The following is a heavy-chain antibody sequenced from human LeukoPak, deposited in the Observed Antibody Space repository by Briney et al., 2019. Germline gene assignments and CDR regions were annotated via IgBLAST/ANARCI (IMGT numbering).Heavy chain of an antibody. CDR3: AREGSQDAFDI. J-gene: IGHJ3*02. CDR1: GYTFTGYY. Sequence: GASVKVSCKASGYTFTGYYMHWVRQAPGQGLEWMGIINPSGGSTSYAQKFQGRVTMTRDMSTSTVYMELSSLRSEDTAVYYCAREGSQDAFDIWGQGTMVTVSS. V-gene: IGHV1-46*01. CDR2: INPSGGST.